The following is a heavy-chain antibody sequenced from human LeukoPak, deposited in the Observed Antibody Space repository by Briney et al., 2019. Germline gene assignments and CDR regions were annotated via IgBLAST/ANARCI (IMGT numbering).Heavy chain of an antibody. Sequence: ASVKVSCKASGYTFTSYYMHWVRQAPGQGLEWMGIINPSGGSTSYAQKFQGRVTMTRDMSTSTVYMELNSLRAEDAAVYYCAKAPLSRCTGAICYALDYWGQGTLVTVSS. D-gene: IGHD2-15*01. V-gene: IGHV1-46*01. CDR2: INPSGGST. CDR3: AKAPLSRCTGAICYALDY. J-gene: IGHJ4*02. CDR1: GYTFTSYY.